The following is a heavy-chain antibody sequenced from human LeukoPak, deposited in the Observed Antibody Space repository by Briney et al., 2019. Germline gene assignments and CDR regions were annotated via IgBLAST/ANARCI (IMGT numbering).Heavy chain of an antibody. CDR3: ARDAQRGFDYSNSLEY. Sequence: PGGSLRLSCAATGFTFNHYVMHWLRQAPGKGLQWVAVIWSDGTNQYYGDSVKGRFTISRDDSGNTVYLQMNSLRPEDTGVYYCARDAQRGFDYSNSLEYWGQGTPVTVST. V-gene: IGHV3-33*01. CDR2: IWSDGTNQ. J-gene: IGHJ4*02. D-gene: IGHD4-11*01. CDR1: GFTFNHYV.